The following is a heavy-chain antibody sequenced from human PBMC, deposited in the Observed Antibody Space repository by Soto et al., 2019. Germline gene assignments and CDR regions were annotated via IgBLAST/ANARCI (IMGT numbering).Heavy chain of an antibody. V-gene: IGHV3-48*03. CDR3: AGEKVGASYFDY. Sequence: EVQLGESGGGLVQPGGSLRLSCAASGFTFSTYEFNWVRQAPGKGLEWVSYISHSGSPIYYAGSVKGRFTISRDNAKSSLYLQMNSLRAEDTAVYYGAGEKVGASYFDYWGQGTLVTVSS. D-gene: IGHD3-3*01. CDR1: GFTFSTYE. J-gene: IGHJ4*02. CDR2: ISHSGSPI.